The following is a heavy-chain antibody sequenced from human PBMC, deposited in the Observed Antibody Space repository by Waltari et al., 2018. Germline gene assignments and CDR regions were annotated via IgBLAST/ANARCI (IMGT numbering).Heavy chain of an antibody. CDR1: GGSFSGYY. Sequence: QVQLQQWGAGLLKPSETLSLTCAVYGGSFSGYYWSWIRQPPGKGREWIGELNHSGSTNYNPSLKSRVTISVDTSKNQFSLKLSSVTAADTAVYYCARIRGGNWFDPWGQGTLVTVSS. CDR3: ARIRGGNWFDP. CDR2: LNHSGST. V-gene: IGHV4-34*01. J-gene: IGHJ5*02. D-gene: IGHD3-10*01.